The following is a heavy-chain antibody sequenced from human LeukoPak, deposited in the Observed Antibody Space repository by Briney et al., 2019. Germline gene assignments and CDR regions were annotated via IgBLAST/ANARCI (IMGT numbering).Heavy chain of an antibody. CDR1: GYTFTGYY. J-gene: IGHJ4*02. CDR3: ARVWDFGSGNYPSDY. V-gene: IGHV1-2*06. CDR2: INPNSGGP. D-gene: IGHD3-10*01. Sequence: ASVKVSCKASGYTFTGYYMHWVRQAPGQGLEWMGRINPNSGGPNYAQKFQARVTMTRDTSISTAYMELSRLRSDDTAVYYCARVWDFGSGNYPSDYWGQGTLVTVSS.